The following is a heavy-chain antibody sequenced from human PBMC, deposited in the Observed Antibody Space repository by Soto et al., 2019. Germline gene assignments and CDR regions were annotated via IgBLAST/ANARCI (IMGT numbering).Heavy chain of an antibody. D-gene: IGHD6-13*01. CDR2: TYYRSKWYN. CDR1: GDSVSSNSAA. J-gene: IGHJ6*03. CDR3: ARARAAAPENYYYMDV. Sequence: SQTLSLTCVISGDSVSSNSAAWNWIRQSPSRGLEWLGRTYYRSKWYNDYAVSVKSRITINPDTSKNQFSLQLNSVTPEDTAVNYCARARAAAPENYYYMDVWGKGTTVTVSS. V-gene: IGHV6-1*01.